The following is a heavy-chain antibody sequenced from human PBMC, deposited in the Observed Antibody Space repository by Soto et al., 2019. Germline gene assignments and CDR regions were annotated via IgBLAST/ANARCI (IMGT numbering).Heavy chain of an antibody. CDR2: ISSSSSYI. CDR3: ARAYYSSGWYNWFDP. D-gene: IGHD6-19*01. V-gene: IGHV3-21*01. CDR1: GFTFSSYS. J-gene: IGHJ5*02. Sequence: PGGSLRLSCAASGFTFSSYSMNWVRQAPGKGLEWVSSISSSSSYIYYADSVKGRFTISRDNAKNSLYLQMNSLRAEDTAVYYCARAYYSSGWYNWFDPWGQGTLVTAPQ.